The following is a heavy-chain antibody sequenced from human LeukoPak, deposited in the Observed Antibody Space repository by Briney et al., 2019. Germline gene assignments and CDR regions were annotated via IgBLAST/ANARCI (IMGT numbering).Heavy chain of an antibody. CDR3: ARDKSRSHIVGAKGGFDY. V-gene: IGHV4-34*01. Sequence: SETLSLTCAVYGGSFSGYYWSWIRQPPGKGLEWIGEINHSGSTNYNPSLKSRVTISVDTSKNQFSLKLSSVTAADTAVYYCARDKSRSHIVGAKGGFDYWGQGTLVTVSS. D-gene: IGHD1-26*01. CDR2: INHSGST. J-gene: IGHJ4*02. CDR1: GGSFSGYY.